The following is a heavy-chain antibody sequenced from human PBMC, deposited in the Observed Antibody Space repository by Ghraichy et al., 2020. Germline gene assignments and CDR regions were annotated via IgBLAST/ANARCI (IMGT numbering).Heavy chain of an antibody. Sequence: SETLSLTCTVSGDSISSSDCYWGWIRQPPGKGLEWIGSIYYGGGTYYNPSLKSRVTLSVDTSTNQFSLKLTSVTAADTAVYYCATGVFGEWTRRVGYYYGMDVWGQGTTVTVSS. CDR3: ATGVFGEWTRRVGYYYGMDV. J-gene: IGHJ6*02. D-gene: IGHD3-10*01. V-gene: IGHV4-39*01. CDR1: GDSISSSDCY. CDR2: IYYGGGT.